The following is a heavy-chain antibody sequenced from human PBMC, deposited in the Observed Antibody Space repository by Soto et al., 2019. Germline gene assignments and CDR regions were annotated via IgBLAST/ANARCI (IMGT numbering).Heavy chain of an antibody. D-gene: IGHD2-21*02. V-gene: IGHV3-23*01. J-gene: IGHJ1*01. Sequence: GGSLRLSCAASGFTFNSFAMSWVRQAPGKGLEWVSSISGSGGSTYYADSVRGRFTISRDNAKNSLYLQMNSLRAEDTAVYYCARGPASYCGGDCYSADWG. CDR1: GFTFNSFA. CDR2: ISGSGGST. CDR3: ARGPASYCGGDCYSAD.